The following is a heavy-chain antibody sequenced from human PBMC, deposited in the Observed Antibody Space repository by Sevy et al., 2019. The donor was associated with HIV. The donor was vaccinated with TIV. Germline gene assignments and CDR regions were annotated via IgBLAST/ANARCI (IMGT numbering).Heavy chain of an antibody. Sequence: GGSLRISCAASGFTFSSYAMHWVRQAPGKGLEWVAVISYDGSNKYYADSVKGRFTISRDNSKNTLYLQMNSLRAEDTAVYYCAKFGGGYDSSGCWGQGTLVTVSS. D-gene: IGHD3-22*01. CDR1: GFTFSSYA. J-gene: IGHJ4*02. V-gene: IGHV3-30-3*02. CDR3: AKFGGGYDSSGC. CDR2: ISYDGSNK.